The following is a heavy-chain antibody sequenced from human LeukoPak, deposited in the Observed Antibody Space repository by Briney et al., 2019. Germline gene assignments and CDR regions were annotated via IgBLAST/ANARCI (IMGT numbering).Heavy chain of an antibody. CDR2: ISGSGGST. V-gene: IGHV3-23*01. CDR3: AKDLGDYGSGRPEGGAFDI. Sequence: GGSLRLSCAASGFTFSSYAMSWVRQAPGKGLEWVSAISGSGGSTYYADSVKGRFTISRDNSKNTLYLQMNSLRAEDTAVYYCAKDLGDYGSGRPEGGAFDIWGQGTMVTVSS. CDR1: GFTFSSYA. D-gene: IGHD3-10*01. J-gene: IGHJ3*02.